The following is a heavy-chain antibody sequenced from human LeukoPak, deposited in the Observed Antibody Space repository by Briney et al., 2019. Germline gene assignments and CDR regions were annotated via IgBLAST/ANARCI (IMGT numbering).Heavy chain of an antibody. J-gene: IGHJ6*02. CDR2: ISYDGSNK. Sequence: GGSLRLSCAASGFTLSSYAMTWVRQAPGKGLEWVAVISYDGSNKYYADSVKGRFTISRDNSKNTLYLQMNSLRAEDTAVYYCARGSSGWSLQTYYYYYGMDVWGQGTTVTVSS. D-gene: IGHD6-19*01. V-gene: IGHV3-30*04. CDR3: ARGSSGWSLQTYYYYYGMDV. CDR1: GFTLSSYA.